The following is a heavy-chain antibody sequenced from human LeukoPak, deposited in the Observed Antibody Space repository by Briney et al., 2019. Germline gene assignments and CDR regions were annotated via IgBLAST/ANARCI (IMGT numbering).Heavy chain of an antibody. CDR3: AKLTTS. D-gene: IGHD4-11*01. J-gene: IGHJ4*02. CDR1: GFTFCSCA. Sequence: PWGSLRPTFADSGFTFCSCAMCWVLQAPGMGVGGVLVIVSVDHGTYYADYVKGRFTISRDHSNNTLYLQMNSLRAEDTAAYYCAKLTTSWGQGTLVTVSS. CDR2: IVSVDHGT. V-gene: IGHV3-23*01.